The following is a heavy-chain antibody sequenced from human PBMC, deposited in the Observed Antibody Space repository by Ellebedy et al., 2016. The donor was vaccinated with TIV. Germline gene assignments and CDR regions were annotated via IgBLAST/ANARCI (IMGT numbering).Heavy chain of an antibody. J-gene: IGHJ4*02. CDR2: IFGGGTT. D-gene: IGHD3-10*01. CDR3: ARDGGLGELLEGYFDS. CDR1: GFTVGTNY. Sequence: GESLKISCAASGFTVGTNYMNWLRQAPGKGLEWVSLIFGGGTTYYADSVKGRFTMSSDTSTNMVFLQINSLRAEDTAVYYCARDGGLGELLEGYFDSWGQGTLVTVSS. V-gene: IGHV3-66*01.